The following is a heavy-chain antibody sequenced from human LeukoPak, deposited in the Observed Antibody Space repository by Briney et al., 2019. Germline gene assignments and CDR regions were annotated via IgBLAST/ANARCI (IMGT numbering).Heavy chain of an antibody. J-gene: IGHJ6*03. CDR3: ARTTEGYAGGPGYSYYYYMDV. CDR2: IYHSGST. V-gene: IGHV4-38-2*02. Sequence: SETLSLTCTVSGYSISSGYYWGWIRQPPGKGLEWIGSIYHSGSTYYNPSLKSRVTISVDTSKNQVSLKLRSVTAADTAVYYCARTTEGYAGGPGYSYYYYMDVWGKGTTVTISS. D-gene: IGHD5-12*01. CDR1: GYSISSGYY.